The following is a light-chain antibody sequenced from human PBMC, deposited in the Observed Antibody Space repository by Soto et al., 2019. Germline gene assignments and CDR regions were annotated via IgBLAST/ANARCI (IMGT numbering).Light chain of an antibody. J-gene: IGLJ1*01. CDR1: SSDVGGYNY. CDR2: DVS. CDR3: SSYTSSSTLIYV. V-gene: IGLV2-14*01. Sequence: QSALTQPASGSGSPGQSITISCTGTSSDVGGYNYVSWYQQHPGKAPKLMIYDVSNRPSGVSNRFSGSKSGNTASLTISGLQAEDEADYDGSSYTSSSTLIYVFGTGTKFTVL.